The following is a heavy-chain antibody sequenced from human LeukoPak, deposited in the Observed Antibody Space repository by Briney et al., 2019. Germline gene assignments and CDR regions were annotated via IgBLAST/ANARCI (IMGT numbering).Heavy chain of an antibody. CDR2: ISSNGGST. D-gene: IGHD6-25*01. Sequence: GGSLRLSCAASGFTFSSYAMHWVRQAPGKGLEYVSAISSNGGSTYYANSVKGRFTISRDNSKNTLYLQMGSLRAEDTAVYYCARDVRRAARYYFDYWGQGTLVTVSS. CDR3: ARDVRRAARYYFDY. J-gene: IGHJ4*02. CDR1: GFTFSSYA. V-gene: IGHV3-64*01.